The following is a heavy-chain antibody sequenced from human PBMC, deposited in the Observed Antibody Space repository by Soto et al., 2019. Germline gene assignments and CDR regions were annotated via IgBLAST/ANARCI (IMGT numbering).Heavy chain of an antibody. Sequence: EVQLVESGGGLVQPGRSLRLSCAASGFTFDDYAMHWVRQAPGKGLEWVSGISWNSGSIGYADSVKGRFTISRDNAKNSLYLQMNSLRAEDTALYYCAKDGAAAGLDAFDIWGQGTMVTVSS. CDR2: ISWNSGSI. CDR1: GFTFDDYA. D-gene: IGHD6-13*01. J-gene: IGHJ3*02. CDR3: AKDGAAAGLDAFDI. V-gene: IGHV3-9*01.